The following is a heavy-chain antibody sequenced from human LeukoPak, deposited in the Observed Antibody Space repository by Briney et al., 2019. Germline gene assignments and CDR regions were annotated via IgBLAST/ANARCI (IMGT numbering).Heavy chain of an antibody. CDR1: GFTFSSYA. V-gene: IGHV3-30-3*01. J-gene: IGHJ4*02. D-gene: IGHD2-15*01. CDR2: ISYDGSNK. CDR3: ARGPCSGGSCSVYYFDY. Sequence: GGSLRLSCAASGFTFSSYAMHWVRQAPGKGLEWVAVISYDGSNKYYADSVKGRFTISRDNSKNTLYLQMNSLRAEDTAVYYCARGPCSGGSCSVYYFDYWGQGTLVTVSS.